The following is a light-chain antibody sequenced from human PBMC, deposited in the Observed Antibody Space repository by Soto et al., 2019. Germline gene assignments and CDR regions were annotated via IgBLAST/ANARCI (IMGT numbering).Light chain of an antibody. V-gene: IGLV2-11*01. CDR1: SSDVGGYDH. CDR2: NVN. Sequence: QSALTQPRSVSGSPGQSVNISCTGTSSDVGGYDHVSWYQQYPDRAPKLMIYNVNNRPSGVPDRFSGSNSGNTASLTISGLQLDDEADYYCCSYAGAAGYVFGIGTKVTVL. J-gene: IGLJ1*01. CDR3: CSYAGAAGYV.